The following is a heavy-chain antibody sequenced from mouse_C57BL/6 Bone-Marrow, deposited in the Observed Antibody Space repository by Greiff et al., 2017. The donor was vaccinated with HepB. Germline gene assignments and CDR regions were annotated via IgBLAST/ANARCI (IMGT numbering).Heavy chain of an antibody. CDR3: AREGLRRYFDY. CDR2: IYPSDSET. J-gene: IGHJ2*01. V-gene: IGHV1-61*01. D-gene: IGHD2-4*01. Sequence: QVHVKQPGAELVRPGSSVKLSCKASGYTFTSYWMDWVKQRPGQGLEWIGNIYPSDSETHYNQKFKDKATLTVDKSSSTAYMQLSSLTSEDSAVYYCAREGLRRYFDYWGQGTTLTVSS. CDR1: GYTFTSYW.